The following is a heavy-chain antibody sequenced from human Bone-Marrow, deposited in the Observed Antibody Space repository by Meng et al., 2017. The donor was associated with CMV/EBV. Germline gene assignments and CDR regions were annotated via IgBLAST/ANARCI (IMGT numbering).Heavy chain of an antibody. CDR1: GGSLSRSDYY. V-gene: IGHV4-39*02. D-gene: IGHD3-9*01. CDR3: ARDNFDTSYYGMDV. J-gene: IGHJ6*02. CDR2: IYYSGST. Sequence: SETLSLTCTVSGGSLSRSDYYWGWIRQPPGKGLEWIGSIYYSGSTYSNPSLKSRVTMSLDTSKNHFSLKLHSVTAADTAVYYCARDNFDTSYYGMDVWGQGTTVTVSS.